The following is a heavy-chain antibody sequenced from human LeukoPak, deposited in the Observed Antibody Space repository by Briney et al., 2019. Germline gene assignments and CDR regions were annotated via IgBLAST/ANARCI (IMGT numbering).Heavy chain of an antibody. Sequence: GRSLRLSCAASGFTFSSYGMHWVRQAPGKGLEWVAVIWYDGGNKYYADSVKGRFTISRDNAKNSLYLQMNSLRAEDTAVYYCARELRSSTSCSDYWGQGTLVTVSS. CDR1: GFTFSSYG. J-gene: IGHJ4*02. CDR2: IWYDGGNK. V-gene: IGHV3-33*01. CDR3: ARELRSSTSCSDY. D-gene: IGHD2-2*01.